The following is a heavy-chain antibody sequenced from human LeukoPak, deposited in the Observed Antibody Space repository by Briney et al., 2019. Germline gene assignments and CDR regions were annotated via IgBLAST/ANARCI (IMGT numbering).Heavy chain of an antibody. Sequence: PSETLSLTCAVYGGSFSNYYWSWIRQPPGKGQAWIGEINPDGSTNYNPSLKSRVTISVDTSKNQFSLKLTSVTAADTAIYYCARIPPPGATAYGVVDSWGRGTLVTVSS. CDR3: ARIPPPGATAYGVVDS. J-gene: IGHJ5*01. CDR2: INPDGST. V-gene: IGHV4-34*01. D-gene: IGHD3-10*01. CDR1: GGSFSNYY.